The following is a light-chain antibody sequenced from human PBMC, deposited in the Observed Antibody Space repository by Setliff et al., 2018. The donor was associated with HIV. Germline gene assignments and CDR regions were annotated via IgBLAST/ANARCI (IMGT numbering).Light chain of an antibody. CDR3: SSYTISSTLV. V-gene: IGLV2-14*01. CDR1: SSDVGGYNY. J-gene: IGLJ1*01. Sequence: QSALTQPASVSGSPGQSITISCTGTSSDVGGYNYVSWYQQHPGQAPKLIIYEVSNRPSGVSDRVSGSKSGNTASLTISGLQAEDEADYYCSSYTISSTLVFGTGTKVTVL. CDR2: EVS.